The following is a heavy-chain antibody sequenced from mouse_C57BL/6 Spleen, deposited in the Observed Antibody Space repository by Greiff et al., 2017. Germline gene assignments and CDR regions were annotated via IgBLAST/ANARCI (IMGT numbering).Heavy chain of an antibody. D-gene: IGHD2-10*02. CDR1: GYAFSSSW. CDR3: ARVYGTYGGDYAMDY. Sequence: QVQLKQSGPELVKPGASVKISCKASGYAFSSSWMNWVKQRPGKGLEWIGRIYPGDGDTTYNGKFKGKATLTADKSSSTAYMHISSLTSEDSAVYFCARVYGTYGGDYAMDYWGQGTSVTVSS. CDR2: IYPGDGDT. J-gene: IGHJ4*01. V-gene: IGHV1-82*01.